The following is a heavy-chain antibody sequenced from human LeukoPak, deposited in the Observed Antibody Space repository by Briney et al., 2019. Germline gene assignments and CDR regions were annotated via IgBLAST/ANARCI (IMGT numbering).Heavy chain of an antibody. D-gene: IGHD2-2*01. Sequence: GASVKVSCKASGYTFTAYYLQWVRLAPGQGLEWMGWINPKSGGTEYAKRFQGRVTMTRDTSISTAYMELSRLRSDDTAGYYCARDHCSANSCYEDYYNGLDVWGQGTTVTVSS. V-gene: IGHV1-2*02. J-gene: IGHJ6*02. CDR1: GYTFTAYY. CDR3: ARDHCSANSCYEDYYNGLDV. CDR2: INPKSGGT.